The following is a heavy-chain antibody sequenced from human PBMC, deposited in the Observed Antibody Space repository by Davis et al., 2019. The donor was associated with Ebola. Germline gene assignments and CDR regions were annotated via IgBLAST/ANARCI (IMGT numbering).Heavy chain of an antibody. CDR3: ARHNIVLMVYANYFDY. V-gene: IGHV4-4*02. CDR1: GGSVSSTNW. Sequence: MPSETLSLTCAVSGGSVSSTNWWSWVRQPPGKGLEWIGDIYHSGRTNYNPSLKSRVTISVDKSENQFSLKLSSVTAADTAVYYCARHNIVLMVYANYFDYWGQGTLVTVSS. J-gene: IGHJ4*02. D-gene: IGHD2-8*01. CDR2: IYHSGRT.